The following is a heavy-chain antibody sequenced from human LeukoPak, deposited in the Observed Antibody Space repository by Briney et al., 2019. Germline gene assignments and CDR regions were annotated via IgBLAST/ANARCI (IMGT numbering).Heavy chain of an antibody. J-gene: IGHJ4*02. CDR3: ARGVIDYYGSGSSGGY. Sequence: GGSLRLSRAASGFTVSSNYMSWVRQAPGKRLEWVSVIYSGGSTYYADSVKGRFTISRDNSKNTLYLQMNSLRAEDTAVYYCARGVIDYYGSGSSGGYWGQGTLVTVSS. D-gene: IGHD3-10*01. CDR1: GFTVSSNY. CDR2: IYSGGST. V-gene: IGHV3-53*01.